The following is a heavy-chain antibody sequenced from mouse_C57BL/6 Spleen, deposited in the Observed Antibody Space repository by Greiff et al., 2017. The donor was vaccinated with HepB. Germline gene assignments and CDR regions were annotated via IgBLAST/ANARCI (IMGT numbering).Heavy chain of an antibody. D-gene: IGHD1-1*01. CDR2: IHPNSGST. V-gene: IGHV1-64*01. CDR1: GYTFTSYW. J-gene: IGHJ4*01. CDR3: AIITTVVAKDAMDY. Sequence: QVQLQQPGAELVKPGASVKLSCKASGYTFTSYWMHWVKQRPGQGLEWIGMIHPNSGSTNYNEKFKSKATLTVDKSSSTAYMQLSSLTSEDSAVYYCAIITTVVAKDAMDYWGQGTSVTVSS.